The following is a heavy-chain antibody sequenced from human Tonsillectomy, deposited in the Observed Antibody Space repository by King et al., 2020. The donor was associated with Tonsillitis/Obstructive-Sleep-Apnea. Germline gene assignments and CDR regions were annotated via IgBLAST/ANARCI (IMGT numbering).Heavy chain of an antibody. CDR2: IYYSGST. D-gene: IGHD3-3*01. J-gene: IGHJ5*02. CDR1: GGSISSSSYY. V-gene: IGHV4-39*01. CDR3: ARQGLTIFGVVSNWFDP. Sequence: QLQESGPGLVKPSETLSLTCTVSGGSISSSSYYWGWIRQPPGKGLEWIGSIYYSGSTYYNPSLKSRVTISVDTSKNQFSLKLSSVTAADTAVSYCARQGLTIFGVVSNWFDPWGQGTLVTVSS.